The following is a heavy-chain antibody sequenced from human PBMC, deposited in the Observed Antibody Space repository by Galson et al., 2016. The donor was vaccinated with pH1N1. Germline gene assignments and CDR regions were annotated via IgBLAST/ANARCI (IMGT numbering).Heavy chain of an antibody. V-gene: IGHV3-11*04. J-gene: IGHJ3*02. CDR1: GFTFSDYY. D-gene: IGHD3/OR15-3a*01. CDR2: LSSSCSTI. CDR3: ARGVSGEVDFAFDI. Sequence: SLRLSCAASGFTFSDYYMSWIRRAPGKGLEWVSYLSSSCSTIYSADSVKGRFTISRDNAKNSLYLQMNSLRAEDTAVYFCARGVSGEVDFAFDIWGQGTMVTVS.